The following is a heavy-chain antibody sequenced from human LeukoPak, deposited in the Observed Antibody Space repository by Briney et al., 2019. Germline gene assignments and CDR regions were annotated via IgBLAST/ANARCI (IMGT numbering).Heavy chain of an antibody. CDR2: ISPNTGVT. J-gene: IGHJ4*02. D-gene: IGHD1-26*01. CDR1: GFTFTGYY. V-gene: IGHV1-2*02. CDR3: ARHMGQTGYFDY. Sequence: ASVRVSCKASGFTFTGYYIHWVRQAPGQGLEWMAWISPNTGVTNYGQKFQGRVTVTRDTSISSAYLELSSLTPDDTAVYYCARHMGQTGYFDYWGQGTLVTVSS.